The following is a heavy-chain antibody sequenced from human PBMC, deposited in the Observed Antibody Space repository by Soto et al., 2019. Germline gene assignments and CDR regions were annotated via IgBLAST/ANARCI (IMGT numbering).Heavy chain of an antibody. Sequence: GPTLVNPTQTLTLTCTFSGFSLNTRGMSVSWIRQPPGKALEWLAVIDWDDDKYYSTSLKTRLTISKDTSKNQVVLTMTNMDPVDTATYYCARVIEGGGPAEDDYWGQGTLVTVSS. CDR3: ARVIEGGGPAEDDY. D-gene: IGHD2-21*01. CDR2: IDWDDDK. CDR1: GFSLNTRGMS. J-gene: IGHJ4*02. V-gene: IGHV2-70*13.